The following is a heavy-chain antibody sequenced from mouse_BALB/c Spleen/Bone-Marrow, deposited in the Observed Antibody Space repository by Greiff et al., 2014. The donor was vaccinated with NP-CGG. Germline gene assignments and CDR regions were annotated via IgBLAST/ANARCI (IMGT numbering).Heavy chain of an antibody. CDR1: DYSFTDYY. CDR2: ISCYNGAT. CDR3: ARSEGIYYYGSSYAMDY. V-gene: IGHV1S34*01. D-gene: IGHD1-1*01. J-gene: IGHJ4*01. Sequence: LVKTGASVKISCKASDYSFTDYYMHWVKQTHGKSLEWIGYISCYNGATSYNQKFKGKATFTVDTSSSTAYMKFSSLTSEDSAVYNCARSEGIYYYGSSYAMDYWGQGTSLTVSS.